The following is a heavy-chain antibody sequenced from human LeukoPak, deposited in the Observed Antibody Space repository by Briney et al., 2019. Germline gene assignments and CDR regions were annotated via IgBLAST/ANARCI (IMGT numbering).Heavy chain of an antibody. CDR3: SRRMATTGRYFFDY. J-gene: IGHJ4*02. CDR1: GDSITNVNYY. CDR2: ISYSGTS. D-gene: IGHD1-1*01. V-gene: IGHV4-30-4*01. Sequence: SSETLSLTCTVSGDSITNVNYYWTWIRQPPEKGLEWIGFISYSGTSYYSESLKSRLSISRDTSKNQFSLNLSSVTAADTAIYYCSRRMATTGRYFFDYWGQGTLVTVSS.